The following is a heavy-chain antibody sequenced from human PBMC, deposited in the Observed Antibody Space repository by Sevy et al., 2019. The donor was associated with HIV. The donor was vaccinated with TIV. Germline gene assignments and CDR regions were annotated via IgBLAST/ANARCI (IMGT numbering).Heavy chain of an antibody. J-gene: IGHJ4*02. Sequence: ASVKVSCKASGYTFTSYGISWVRQAPGQGLEWMGWISAYNGNTNYAQKLQGRVTMTTDTSTSTAYMELRSLRSDDTAVYYCARLLTYYYGSGSSGPWYYFDYWGQGTLVTVSS. CDR3: ARLLTYYYGSGSSGPWYYFDY. CDR1: GYTFTSYG. D-gene: IGHD3-10*01. CDR2: ISAYNGNT. V-gene: IGHV1-18*04.